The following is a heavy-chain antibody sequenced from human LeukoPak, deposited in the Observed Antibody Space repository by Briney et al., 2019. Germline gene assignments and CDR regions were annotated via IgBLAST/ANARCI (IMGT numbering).Heavy chain of an antibody. CDR1: GFTFSSFG. D-gene: IGHD2-2*01. Sequence: GGSLRLSCAASGFTFSSFGMHWVRQAPGKGLEWVAFIWYDGSNKYYVDSVKGRFTISRDNSKNTLYLQMNSLRAEDTAVYYCAKEFVPAAILSYYYMDVWGKGPRSPSP. V-gene: IGHV3-30*02. CDR3: AKEFVPAAILSYYYMDV. CDR2: IWYDGSNK. J-gene: IGHJ6*03.